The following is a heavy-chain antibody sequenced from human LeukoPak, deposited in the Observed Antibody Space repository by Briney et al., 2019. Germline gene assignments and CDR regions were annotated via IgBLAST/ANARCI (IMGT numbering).Heavy chain of an antibody. V-gene: IGHV1-8*01. D-gene: IGHD3-22*01. CDR3: ARGPEVHYYDSSGYPLGY. Sequence: VASVKVSCKASGYTLTSYDINWVRQATGQGLEWMGWMNPNSGNTGYAQKFQGRVTMTRNTSISTAYMELSSLRSEDTAVYYCARGPEVHYYDSSGYPLGYWGQGTLVTVSS. CDR1: GYTLTSYD. J-gene: IGHJ4*02. CDR2: MNPNSGNT.